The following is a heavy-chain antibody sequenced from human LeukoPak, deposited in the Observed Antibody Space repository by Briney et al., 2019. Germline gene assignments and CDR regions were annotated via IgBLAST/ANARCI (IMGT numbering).Heavy chain of an antibody. Sequence: PGGSLRLSCAASGFTFSSYSMNWVRQAPGKGLEWVSSISSSSSYIYYADSLKGRFTISRDNSKNSLYLQMNSLRAEDTAVYYCAELGITMIGGVWGKGTTVTISS. CDR1: GFTFSSYS. CDR3: AELGITMIGGV. J-gene: IGHJ6*04. V-gene: IGHV3-21*01. CDR2: ISSSSSYI. D-gene: IGHD3-10*02.